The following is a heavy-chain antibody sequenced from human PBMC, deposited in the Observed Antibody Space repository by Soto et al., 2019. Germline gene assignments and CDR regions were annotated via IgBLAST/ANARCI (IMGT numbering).Heavy chain of an antibody. CDR3: ARSASIAAPRGGFDP. Sequence: GGSLRLSCAASGFTFSDYYMSWIRQAPGKGLEWVSYISSGGSTIYYADSVKGRFTISRDNAKNSLYLQMNSLRAEDTAVYYCARSASIAAPRGGFDPWGQGTLVTVSS. CDR2: ISSGGSTI. CDR1: GFTFSDYY. J-gene: IGHJ5*02. D-gene: IGHD6-6*01. V-gene: IGHV3-11*01.